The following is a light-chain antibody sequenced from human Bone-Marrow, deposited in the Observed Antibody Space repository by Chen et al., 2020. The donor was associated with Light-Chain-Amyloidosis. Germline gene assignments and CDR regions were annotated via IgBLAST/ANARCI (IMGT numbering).Light chain of an antibody. CDR2: RDT. V-gene: IGLV3-25*03. J-gene: IGLJ2*01. Sequence: SHELTQPPPLSVSPGQTARTTCPGDDLPTKYAYWYQQKPGQAPVLVIHRDTERPSGISERFSGSSSGTTATLTISGVQAEDEADYHCQSADSSGTYEVIFGGGTKLTVL. CDR1: DLPTKY. CDR3: QSADSSGTYEVI.